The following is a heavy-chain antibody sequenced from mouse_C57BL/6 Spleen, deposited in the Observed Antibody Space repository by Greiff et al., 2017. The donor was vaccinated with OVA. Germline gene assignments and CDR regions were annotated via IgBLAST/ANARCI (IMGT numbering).Heavy chain of an antibody. CDR3: ARRDWEGGNYFDY. Sequence: VQLQQSGPELVKPGASVKISCKASGYAFSSSWMNWVKQRPGTGLEWIGRIYPGDGDTNYNGKFKGKATLTADKSSSTAYMQLSSLTSEDSAVYFCARRDWEGGNYFDYWGQGTTLTVSS. D-gene: IGHD4-1*01. CDR2: IYPGDGDT. CDR1: GYAFSSSW. V-gene: IGHV1-82*01. J-gene: IGHJ2*01.